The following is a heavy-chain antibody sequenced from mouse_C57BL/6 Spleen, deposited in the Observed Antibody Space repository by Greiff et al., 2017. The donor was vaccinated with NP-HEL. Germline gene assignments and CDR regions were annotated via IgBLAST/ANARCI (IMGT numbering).Heavy chain of an antibody. CDR3: ARTWEGYYFDY. CDR2: ISDGGSYT. D-gene: IGHD4-1*01. Sequence: DVMLVESGGGLVKPGGSLKLSCAASGFTFSSYAMSWVRQTPEKRLEWVATISDGGSYTYYPDNVKGRFTISRDNAKNNLYLQMSHLKSEDTAMYYCARTWEGYYFDYWGQGTTLTVSS. J-gene: IGHJ2*01. CDR1: GFTFSSYA. V-gene: IGHV5-4*03.